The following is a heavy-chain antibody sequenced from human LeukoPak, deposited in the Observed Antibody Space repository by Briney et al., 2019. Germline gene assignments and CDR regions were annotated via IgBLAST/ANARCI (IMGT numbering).Heavy chain of an antibody. CDR3: ARDSYVDSEAVRWFDP. D-gene: IGHD4-17*01. V-gene: IGHV3-66*01. J-gene: IGHJ5*02. Sequence: GGSLRLSCAASGLTVSSNYMSWVRQARGKGLEWVSVIYRGGPTYYADSVKGRFTISRDNSKNTLYLQMNSLRAEDTAVYYCARDSYVDSEAVRWFDPWGQGTLVTVSS. CDR2: IYRGGPT. CDR1: GLTVSSNY.